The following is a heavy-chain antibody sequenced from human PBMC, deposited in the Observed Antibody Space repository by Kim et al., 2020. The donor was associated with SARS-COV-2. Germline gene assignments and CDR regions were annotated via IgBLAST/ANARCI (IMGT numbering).Heavy chain of an antibody. CDR3: AKDVVVVPEAMDV. D-gene: IGHD2-2*01. CDR1: GFTFSNYA. Sequence: VGSLRLSCAASGFTFSNYAMNWVRQSPGKGLEWVSVISGSGGGTFYADSVKGRFTISRDNSKNTLYLQMNSLRAEDTAVYYCAKDVVVVPEAMDVWGQGTTVTVSS. V-gene: IGHV3-23*01. CDR2: ISGSGGGT. J-gene: IGHJ6*02.